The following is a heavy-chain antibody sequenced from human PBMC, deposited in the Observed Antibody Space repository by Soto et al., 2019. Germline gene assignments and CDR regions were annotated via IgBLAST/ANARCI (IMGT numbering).Heavy chain of an antibody. D-gene: IGHD6-19*01. J-gene: IGHJ4*02. CDR1: AFPLNRYA. Sequence: GGSLRLSCTASAFPLNRYAITLVRTAPGKGLEWVSYITATGDATYYADSVKGRFTISRDNSKNLIYLQMNNLRGDDSAVYRCAKERGSGACFDYWSQGTLVTVSS. CDR2: ITATGDAT. V-gene: IGHV3-23*01. CDR3: AKERGSGACFDY.